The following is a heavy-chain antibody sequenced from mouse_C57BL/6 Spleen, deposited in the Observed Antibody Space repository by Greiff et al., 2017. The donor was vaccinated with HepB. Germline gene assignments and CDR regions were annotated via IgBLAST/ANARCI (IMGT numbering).Heavy chain of an antibody. CDR1: GYAFSSSW. V-gene: IGHV1-82*01. CDR3: ACIYYDYDAYYFDY. CDR2: IYPGDGDT. D-gene: IGHD2-4*01. Sequence: QVQLQQSGPELVKPGASVKISCKASGYAFSSSWMNWVKQRPGKGLEWIGRIYPGDGDTNYNGKFKGKATLTADKSSSTAYMQLSSLTSEDSAVYFCACIYYDYDAYYFDYWGQGTTLTVSS. J-gene: IGHJ2*01.